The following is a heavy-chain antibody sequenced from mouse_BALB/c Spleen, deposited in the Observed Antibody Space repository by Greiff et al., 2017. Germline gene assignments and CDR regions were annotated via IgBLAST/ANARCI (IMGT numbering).Heavy chain of an antibody. J-gene: IGHJ1*01. CDR1: GFTFRSYA. CDR3: ARDAHGYFDV. V-gene: IGHV5-9-4*01. Sequence: EVHLVESGGGLVKPGGSLKLSCAASGFTFRSYAMSWVRQSPEKRLEWVAEISSGGSYTYYPDTVTGRFTISRDNAKNTLYLEMSSLRSEDTAMYYCARDAHGYFDVWGAGTTVTVSS. CDR2: ISSGGSYT.